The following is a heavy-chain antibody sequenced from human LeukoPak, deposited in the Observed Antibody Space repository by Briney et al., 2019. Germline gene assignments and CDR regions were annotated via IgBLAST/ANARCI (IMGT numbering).Heavy chain of an antibody. CDR2: INWNGGST. Sequence: PGGSLRPSCAASGFTFISYWMSWVRQAPGKGLEWVSGINWNGGSTGYADSVKGRFTISRDNAKNSLYLQMNSLRAEDTALYYCARHDYGSGSYYTYWGQGTLVTVSS. CDR3: ARHDYGSGSYYTY. V-gene: IGHV3-20*04. J-gene: IGHJ4*02. D-gene: IGHD3-10*01. CDR1: GFTFISYW.